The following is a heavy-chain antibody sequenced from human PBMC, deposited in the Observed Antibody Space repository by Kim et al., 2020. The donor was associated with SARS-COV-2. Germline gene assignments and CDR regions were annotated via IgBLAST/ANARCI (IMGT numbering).Heavy chain of an antibody. J-gene: IGHJ4*01. CDR3: ASTDSSSGGTVDY. D-gene: IGHD6-13*01. CDR2: GYTSGST. V-gene: IGHV4-4*07. Sequence: SETLSLTCTVSGGSISSYYWSWIWQPAGKGMEWIGRGYTSGSTNYNPSLKRRVSMSVATSKNQFSLKLSSVTAAAADAYYCASTDSSSGGTVDY. CDR1: GGSISSYY.